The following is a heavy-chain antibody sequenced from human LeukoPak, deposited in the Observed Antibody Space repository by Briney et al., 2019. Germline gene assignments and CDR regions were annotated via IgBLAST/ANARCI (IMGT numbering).Heavy chain of an antibody. V-gene: IGHV1-8*01. J-gene: IGHJ4*02. CDR3: ARGFRSSWSYFEF. CDR1: GYTFTSYD. CDR2: MNPNSGNT. D-gene: IGHD6-13*01. Sequence: ASVKVSCKASGYTFTSYDINWVRQATGQGREWMGWMNPNSGNTGYAQKFQGRVTMTRNTSISTAYMELSSLRSDDTAVYYCARGFRSSWSYFEFWGQGTLVTVSS.